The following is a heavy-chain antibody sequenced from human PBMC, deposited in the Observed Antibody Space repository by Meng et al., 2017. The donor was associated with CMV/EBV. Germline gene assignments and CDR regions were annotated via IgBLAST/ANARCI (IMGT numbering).Heavy chain of an antibody. CDR2: IIPIFGTA. CDR3: ASVTGIGWWYFDL. J-gene: IGHJ2*01. CDR1: GGTFSSYA. Sequence: QGRRGALGAEVKKPGCSVKASCKASGGTFSSYAISWVRQATGQGLEWMGGIIPIFGTANYAQKFQGRVTITADESTSTAYMELSSLRSEDTAVYYCASVTGIGWWYFDLWGRGTLVTVSS. V-gene: IGHV1-69*12. D-gene: IGHD1-20*01.